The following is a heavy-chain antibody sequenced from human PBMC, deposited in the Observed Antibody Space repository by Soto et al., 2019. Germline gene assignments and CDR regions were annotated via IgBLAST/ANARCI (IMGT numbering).Heavy chain of an antibody. CDR1: GGSISSYY. D-gene: IGHD3-22*01. CDR2: IYYSGST. CDR3: ARVFTDYYDSSGYYSWFDP. Sequence: SETLSLTCTFSGGSISSYYWSWIRQPPGKGLEWIGYIYYSGSTNYNPSLKSRVTISVDTSKNQFSLKLSSVTAADTAVYYCARVFTDYYDSSGYYSWFDPWGQGTLVTVSS. V-gene: IGHV4-59*01. J-gene: IGHJ5*02.